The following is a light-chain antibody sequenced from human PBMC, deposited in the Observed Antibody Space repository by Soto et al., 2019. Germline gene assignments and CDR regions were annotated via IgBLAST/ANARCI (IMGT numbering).Light chain of an antibody. V-gene: IGKV1-5*03. CDR1: QSISSW. J-gene: IGKJ2*02. CDR2: NAS. CDR3: RQYNSYPCT. Sequence: DIQMTQSPSTLSASVGDRVTITCRASQSISSWLAWYQQKPGKAPNLLIYNASYLETGGPSGFIGSRAATEFSLIISSPQPDDFATYYCRQYNSYPCTFGEGTKLEIK.